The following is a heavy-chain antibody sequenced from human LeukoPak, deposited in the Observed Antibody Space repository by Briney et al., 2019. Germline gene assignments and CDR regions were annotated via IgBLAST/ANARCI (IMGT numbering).Heavy chain of an antibody. CDR3: AREPRPPYCSGGSCYSGN. J-gene: IGHJ4*02. Sequence: PGGSLRLSCAASGFTFSSYSMNWVRQAPGKGLEWVSYISSSSSTIYYADSVKGRFTISRDNAKNSLYLQMNSLRAEDTAVYYCAREPRPPYCSGGSCYSGNWGQGTLVTVSS. V-gene: IGHV3-48*01. CDR2: ISSSSSTI. CDR1: GFTFSSYS. D-gene: IGHD2-15*01.